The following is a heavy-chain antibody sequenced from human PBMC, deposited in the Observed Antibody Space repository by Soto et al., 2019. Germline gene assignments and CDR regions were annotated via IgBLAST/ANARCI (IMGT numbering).Heavy chain of an antibody. CDR2: IYHSGST. V-gene: IGHV4-30-2*01. CDR3: ARVGGDLPYFDY. J-gene: IGHJ4*02. CDR1: GGSISSGGYS. Sequence: SETLSLTCAVSGGSISSGGYSWSWIRQPPGKGLEWIGYIYHSGSTYYNPSLKSRVTISVDRSKNQFSLKLSSVTAADTAVYYCARVGGDLPYFDYWGQGTLVTVSS. D-gene: IGHD4-17*01.